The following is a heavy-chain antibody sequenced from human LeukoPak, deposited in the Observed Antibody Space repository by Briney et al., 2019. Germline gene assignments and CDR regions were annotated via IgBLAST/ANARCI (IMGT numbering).Heavy chain of an antibody. CDR1: GGSISRYY. J-gene: IGHJ5*02. CDR3: ALTPDP. Sequence: PSETLSLTCTLSGGSISRYYWSWIRQPPGKGLEWIGSIYYSGSTYYNPSLKSRVTISVDTSKNQFSLKLSSVTAADTAVYYCALTPDPWGQGTLVTVSS. V-gene: IGHV4-59*05. CDR2: IYYSGST.